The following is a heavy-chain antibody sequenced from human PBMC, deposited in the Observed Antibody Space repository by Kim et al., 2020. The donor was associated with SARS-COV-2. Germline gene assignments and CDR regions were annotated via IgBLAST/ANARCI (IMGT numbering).Heavy chain of an antibody. D-gene: IGHD3-22*01. CDR2: INSDGSST. CDR3: ARDNYYDSSGYYWNYYYYYGMDV. Sequence: GGSLRLSCAASGFTFSSYWMHWVRQAPGKGLVWVSRINSDGSSTSYADSVKGRFTISRDNAKNTLYLQMNSLRAEDTAVYYCARDNYYDSSGYYWNYYYYYGMDVWGQGTTVTVSS. J-gene: IGHJ6*02. V-gene: IGHV3-74*01. CDR1: GFTFSSYW.